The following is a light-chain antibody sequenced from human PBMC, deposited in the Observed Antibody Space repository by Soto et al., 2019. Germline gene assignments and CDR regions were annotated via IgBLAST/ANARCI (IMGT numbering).Light chain of an antibody. CDR3: CSYAGYSTSAV. V-gene: IGLV2-23*01. CDR2: EGG. Sequence: QSVLTQPASVSGSPGQSITISCTGTSSDVGSYNLVSWYQQHPGKAPKVFIYEGGKRPSGVSNRFSGSKSGITASLTISGLQAEDEADYYCCSYAGYSTSAVFGGGTKLTVL. CDR1: SSDVGSYNL. J-gene: IGLJ2*01.